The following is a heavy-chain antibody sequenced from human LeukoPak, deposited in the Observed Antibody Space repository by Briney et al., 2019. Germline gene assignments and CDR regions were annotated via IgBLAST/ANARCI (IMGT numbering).Heavy chain of an antibody. CDR1: GYTLTSYG. CDR3: ARIGINIAAAPESPFDY. J-gene: IGHJ4*02. D-gene: IGHD6-13*01. CDR2: ISAYNGNT. V-gene: IGHV1-18*01. Sequence: ASVKVSCKASGYTLTSYGISWVRQAPGQGLEWMGWISAYNGNTNYAQKLQGRVTMTTDTSTSTAYMELRSLRSDDTAMYYCARIGINIAAAPESPFDYWGQGTLVTVSS.